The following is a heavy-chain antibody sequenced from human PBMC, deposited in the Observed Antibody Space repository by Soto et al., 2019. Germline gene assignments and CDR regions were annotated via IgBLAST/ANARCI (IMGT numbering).Heavy chain of an antibody. CDR3: ARAPYSNAWYRFDL. V-gene: IGHV3-7*03. Sequence: GGSLRLSCGASGFTFSGYWMSWVRQAPGKGLEWVADIKHDGSVQYYVDSVKGRLTISRDNAKKQLYLQMNGLRAEDTALYYCARAPYSNAWYRFDLWGQGTMVTVSS. D-gene: IGHD4-4*01. J-gene: IGHJ4*02. CDR1: GFTFSGYW. CDR2: IKHDGSVQ.